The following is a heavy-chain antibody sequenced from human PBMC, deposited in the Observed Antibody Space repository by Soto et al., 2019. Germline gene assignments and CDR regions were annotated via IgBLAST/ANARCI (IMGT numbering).Heavy chain of an antibody. D-gene: IGHD5-18*01. CDR3: AKDRSYPRDPFHF. CDR1: GFTFSTYA. CDR2: ISANGQGI. Sequence: QSGGSLRLSCAASGFTFSTYALSWVRQAPGKGLEWVSAISANGQGIYYADSVRGRFTISRDNSKNTIFLHMDSLRAEDTAVYYFAKDRSYPRDPFHFWGPGTLVTVSS. V-gene: IGHV3-23*01. J-gene: IGHJ4*02.